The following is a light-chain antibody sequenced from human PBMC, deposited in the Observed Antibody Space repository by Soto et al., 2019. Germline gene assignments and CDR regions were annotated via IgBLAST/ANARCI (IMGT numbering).Light chain of an antibody. V-gene: IGKV3-11*01. CDR1: QRVSSY. CDR2: DAS. CDR3: QQRSNWPPFT. Sequence: EIVLTQSPATLSLSPGERATLSCRASQRVSSYLAWYQQKPGQAHRLLIYDASNRATGIPARFSGSGSGTDFTLTISSLEPEDFAVYYCQQRSNWPPFTFGGGTKVEIK. J-gene: IGKJ4*01.